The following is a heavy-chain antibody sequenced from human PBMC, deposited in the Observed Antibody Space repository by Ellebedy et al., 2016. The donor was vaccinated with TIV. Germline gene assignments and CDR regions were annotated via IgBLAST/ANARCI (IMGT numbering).Heavy chain of an antibody. Sequence: PGGSLRLSCAASGFSFSDYHMSWIRQAPGKGLEWVSYISSSSSNTNYADSVKGRFTISRDNAKQSLYLQMNSLRAEDTAVYYCARDSEVSNTWNGNAFDIWGQGTMVTVSP. J-gene: IGHJ3*02. D-gene: IGHD1-1*01. CDR1: GFSFSDYH. V-gene: IGHV3-11*06. CDR3: ARDSEVSNTWNGNAFDI. CDR2: ISSSSSNT.